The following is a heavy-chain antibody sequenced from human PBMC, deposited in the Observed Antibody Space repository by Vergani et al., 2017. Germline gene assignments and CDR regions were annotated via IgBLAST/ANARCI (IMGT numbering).Heavy chain of an antibody. Sequence: VQLVESGGGVVQPGRSLRLSCAASVFTFSSYSMNWVRQAPGKGLEWVSYISSSSSTIYYADSVKGRFTISRDNAKNSLYLQMNSLRAEDRAGYYCAGETIFGVIIGGGEYNWFDPWGQGTLVTVSS. J-gene: IGHJ5*02. V-gene: IGHV3-48*01. CDR2: ISSSSSTI. CDR1: VFTFSSYS. D-gene: IGHD3-3*01. CDR3: AGETIFGVIIGGGEYNWFDP.